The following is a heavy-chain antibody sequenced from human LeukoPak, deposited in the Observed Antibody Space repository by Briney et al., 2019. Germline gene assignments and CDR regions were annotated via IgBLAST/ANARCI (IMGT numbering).Heavy chain of an antibody. V-gene: IGHV3-30*04. J-gene: IGHJ1*01. CDR3: ARDESSGWYVGYFQH. D-gene: IGHD6-19*01. CDR1: GFTFSSYA. Sequence: GRSLRLSCAASGFTFSSYAMHWVRQAPGKGLEWVAVISYDGSNKYYADSVKGRFTISRDNSKNTLYLQMNGLRAEDTAVYYCARDESSGWYVGYFQHWGQGTLVTVSS. CDR2: ISYDGSNK.